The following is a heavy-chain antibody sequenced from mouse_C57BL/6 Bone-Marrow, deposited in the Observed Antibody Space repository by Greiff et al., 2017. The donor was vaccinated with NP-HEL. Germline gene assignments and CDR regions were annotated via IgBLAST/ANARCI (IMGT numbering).Heavy chain of an antibody. CDR1: GFNIKDDY. Sequence: VQLQQSGAELVRPGASVKLSCTASGFNIKDDYMHWVKQRPEQGLEGIGWIDPENGDTEYASKFQGKATITADTSSNTAYLQLSSLTSEDTAVYYCTTGLYYDLFDYWGQGTTLTVSS. CDR2: IDPENGDT. V-gene: IGHV14-4*01. D-gene: IGHD2-4*01. CDR3: TTGLYYDLFDY. J-gene: IGHJ2*01.